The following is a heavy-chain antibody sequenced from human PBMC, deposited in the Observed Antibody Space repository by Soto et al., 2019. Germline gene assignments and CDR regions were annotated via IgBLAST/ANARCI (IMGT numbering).Heavy chain of an antibody. CDR2: INHSGST. Sequence: SETLSLTCAVYGGSFSGYYWCWIRQPPGKGLEWIGEINHSGSTNYNPSLKSRVTISVDTSKNQFSLKLSSVTAADTAVYYCARGTGDMDVWGQGTTVTVSS. D-gene: IGHD7-27*01. CDR3: ARGTGDMDV. CDR1: GGSFSGYY. V-gene: IGHV4-34*01. J-gene: IGHJ6*02.